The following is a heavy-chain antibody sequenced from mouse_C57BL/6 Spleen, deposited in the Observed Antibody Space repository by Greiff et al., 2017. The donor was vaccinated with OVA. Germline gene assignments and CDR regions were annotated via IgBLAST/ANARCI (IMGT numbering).Heavy chain of an antibody. Sequence: VQLQQPGAELVKPGASVKLSCKASGYTFTSYWMQWVKQRPGQGLEWIGEIDPSDSYTNYNQKFKGKATLTVDTSSSTAYMQLSSLTSEDSAVYYCARSGNYGELLAYWGQGTLVTVSA. J-gene: IGHJ3*01. V-gene: IGHV1-50*01. CDR2: IDPSDSYT. CDR3: ARSGNYGELLAY. D-gene: IGHD2-1*01. CDR1: GYTFTSYW.